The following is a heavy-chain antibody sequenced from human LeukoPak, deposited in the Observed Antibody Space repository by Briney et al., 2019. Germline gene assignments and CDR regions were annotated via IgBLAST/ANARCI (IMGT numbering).Heavy chain of an antibody. V-gene: IGHV4-31*03. CDR3: ARTDGYYFDY. J-gene: IGHJ4*02. Sequence: PSETLSLTCTVSSGSISSGVYYWSWIRQHPGKGLEWIGYIYYSGSTYYNPSLKSRLIISVDTSKDQFSLNLSSVTAADTAVYYCARTDGYYFDYWGQGTLVTVSA. D-gene: IGHD2-21*02. CDR2: IYYSGST. CDR1: SGSISSGVYY.